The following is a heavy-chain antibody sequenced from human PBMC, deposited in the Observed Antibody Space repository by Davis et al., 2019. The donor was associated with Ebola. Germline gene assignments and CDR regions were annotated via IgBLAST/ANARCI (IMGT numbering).Heavy chain of an antibody. CDR2: ISAYNGNT. CDR1: GYAFTSYG. Sequence: ASVKVSCKASGYAFTSYGISWVRQAPGQGLEWMGWISAYNGNTNYAQKLQGRVTMTTDTSTSTAYMELRSLRSDDTAVYYCARVLWYYDSGLDWGQGTLVTVSS. J-gene: IGHJ4*02. D-gene: IGHD3-22*01. V-gene: IGHV1-18*01. CDR3: ARVLWYYDSGLD.